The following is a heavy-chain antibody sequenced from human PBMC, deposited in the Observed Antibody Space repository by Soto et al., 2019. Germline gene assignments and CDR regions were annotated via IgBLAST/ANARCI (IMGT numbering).Heavy chain of an antibody. CDR1: GGSFSGYY. D-gene: IGHD3-3*01. J-gene: IGHJ6*03. CDR2: IKHSGST. Sequence: QVLLQQWGAGLLKSSETLSLTCAVYGGSFSGYYWTWIRQPPGKGLEWIGEIKHSGSTNYNPSLTSRVTISVDTSKRQFSLKLSSVTAADTAVYYCARGGAGDFWSGYYNYYYMDVWGKGTTVTVSS. V-gene: IGHV4-34*01. CDR3: ARGGAGDFWSGYYNYYYMDV.